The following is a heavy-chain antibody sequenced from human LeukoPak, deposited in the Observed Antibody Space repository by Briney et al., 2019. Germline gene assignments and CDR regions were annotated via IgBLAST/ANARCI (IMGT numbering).Heavy chain of an antibody. D-gene: IGHD3-10*01. CDR3: ARDKYGSKFDY. Sequence: SETLSLTCTVSGGSISSGSYYWSWIRQPAGKGLEWIGSIYYSGSTYYNPSLKSRVTISVDTSKNQFSLKLSSVTAADTAVYYCARDKYGSKFDYWGQGTLVTVSS. CDR2: IYYSGST. J-gene: IGHJ4*02. V-gene: IGHV4-39*07. CDR1: GGSISSGSYY.